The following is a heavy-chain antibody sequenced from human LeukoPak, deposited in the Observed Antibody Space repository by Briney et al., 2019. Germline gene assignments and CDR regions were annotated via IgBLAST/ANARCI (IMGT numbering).Heavy chain of an antibody. Sequence: GESLKISCKGSEYGFSSYWIGWVRQMPGKGLEWMGIIYPGDSDTRYSPSFQGQVTISADKSITTAYLRWSSLKASDTAMYYCARLLNPSTSSQRFDYWGQGTLVTVSS. CDR3: ARLLNPSTSSQRFDY. J-gene: IGHJ4*02. CDR1: EYGFSSYW. CDR2: IYPGDSDT. D-gene: IGHD6-6*01. V-gene: IGHV5-51*01.